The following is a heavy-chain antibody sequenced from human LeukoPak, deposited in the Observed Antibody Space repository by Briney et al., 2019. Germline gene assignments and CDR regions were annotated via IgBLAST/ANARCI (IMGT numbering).Heavy chain of an antibody. V-gene: IGHV1-69*13. Sequence: SVKVSCKASGGTFSSYAISWVRQAPGQGLEWMGGIISIFGTANYAQKFQGRVTITADESTSTAYMELSSLRSEDTAVYYCARGLPAAGHFDYWGQGTLVTVSS. CDR1: GGTFSSYA. CDR2: IISIFGTA. D-gene: IGHD6-13*01. CDR3: ARGLPAAGHFDY. J-gene: IGHJ4*02.